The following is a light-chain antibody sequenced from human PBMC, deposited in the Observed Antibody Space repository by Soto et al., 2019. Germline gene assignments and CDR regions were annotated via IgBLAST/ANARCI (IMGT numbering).Light chain of an antibody. Sequence: QSVLTQPASVSGSPGQSIAISCTGTSSDVGGYNYVSWYQQHPGKAPKLMVYDVSNRPSGVPNRFSGSKSGNTASLTISGLQAEDEADYYCSSYTSSSTYVFGTGTKSPS. CDR2: DVS. J-gene: IGLJ1*01. V-gene: IGLV2-14*01. CDR3: SSYTSSSTYV. CDR1: SSDVGGYNY.